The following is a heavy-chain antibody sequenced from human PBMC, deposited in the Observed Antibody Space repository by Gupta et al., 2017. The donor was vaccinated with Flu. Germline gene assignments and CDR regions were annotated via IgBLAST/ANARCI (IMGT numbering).Heavy chain of an antibody. D-gene: IGHD3-22*01. CDR3: ARGGSYYYDSSGYYYNY. Sequence: EVQLVESGGGLVKPGGSLRLSCAASGFTFSSYSMNWVRQDPGKGLEWVSSISSSSSYIYYADSVKGRFTISRDNAKNSLYLQMNSLRAEDTAVYYCARGGSYYYDSSGYYYNYWGQGTLVTVSS. V-gene: IGHV3-21*01. J-gene: IGHJ4*02. CDR2: ISSSSSYI. CDR1: GFTFSSYS.